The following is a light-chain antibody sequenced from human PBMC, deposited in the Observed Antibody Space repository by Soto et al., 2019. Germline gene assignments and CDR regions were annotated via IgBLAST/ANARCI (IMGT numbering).Light chain of an antibody. CDR3: QSYDSSLSAHVV. CDR1: SSNIGAGYD. J-gene: IGLJ2*01. Sequence: QSVLTQPPSVSGAPGQRVTISCTGSSSNIGAGYDVHWYQQFPGTAPKLLIYGNSNRPSGVPDRFSGSKSGTSASLAITGLQADDEADYYCQSYDSSLSAHVVFGGGTKHTVL. V-gene: IGLV1-40*01. CDR2: GNS.